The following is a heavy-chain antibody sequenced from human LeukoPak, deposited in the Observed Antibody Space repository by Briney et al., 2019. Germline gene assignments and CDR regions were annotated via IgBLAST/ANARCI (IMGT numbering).Heavy chain of an antibody. CDR3: ARDTYGSGSYYNAPLDY. V-gene: IGHV3-30*02. Sequence: GGSLRLSCAASGFTFSSYGMHWVRQAPGKGLEWVAFIRYDGSNKYYADSVKGRFTISRDNAKNSLYLQLNSLRAEDTAVYYCARDTYGSGSYYNAPLDYWGQGTLVTVSS. CDR1: GFTFSSYG. J-gene: IGHJ4*02. CDR2: IRYDGSNK. D-gene: IGHD3-10*01.